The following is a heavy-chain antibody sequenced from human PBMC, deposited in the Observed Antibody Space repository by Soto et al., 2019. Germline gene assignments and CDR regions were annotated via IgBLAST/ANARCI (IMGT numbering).Heavy chain of an antibody. CDR2: ISSSGVTI. CDR3: ARGYKDAPT. D-gene: IGHD5-18*01. Sequence: QVQLVESGGGLVKPGGSLRLSCAASGFNFRDFYMSWRREVPGKGLEWISHISSSGVTIHYADSVRGRFTISRDNAKNSLYLQMNSLSPEDTAVYYCARGYKDAPTWGQGTLVTVSS. J-gene: IGHJ4*02. V-gene: IGHV3-11*01. CDR1: GFNFRDFY.